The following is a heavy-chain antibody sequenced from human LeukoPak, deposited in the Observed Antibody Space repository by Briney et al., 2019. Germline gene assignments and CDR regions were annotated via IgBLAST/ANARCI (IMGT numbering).Heavy chain of an antibody. D-gene: IGHD5-12*01. J-gene: IGHJ4*02. CDR3: ARVMWMGWYFDS. CDR2: INQDGSEK. Sequence: GGSLRLSCAASGFTFRSYWMSWVRQAPGKGLEWVANINQDGSEKYYVDSVKGRFTISRDNAKKSLYLEMNSLRAEDTAVYYCARVMWMGWYFDSWGQGTLVTVSS. CDR1: GFTFRSYW. V-gene: IGHV3-7*01.